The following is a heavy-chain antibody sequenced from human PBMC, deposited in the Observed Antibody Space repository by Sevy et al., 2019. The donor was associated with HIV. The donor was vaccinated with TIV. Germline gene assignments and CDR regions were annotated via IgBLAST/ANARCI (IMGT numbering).Heavy chain of an antibody. V-gene: IGHV3-7*01. J-gene: IGHJ3*02. CDR1: GFNFGSHW. CDR2: IEPDESEK. Sequence: GGSLRLSCVVSGFNFGSHWMTWVRQAPGRGLECVANIEPDESEKYYVESVKGRFTVSRDNVKNSLYLQMNSLRAEDTAVYYCARDLNWDSIWGQGTMVTVSS. D-gene: IGHD1-26*01. CDR3: ARDLNWDSI.